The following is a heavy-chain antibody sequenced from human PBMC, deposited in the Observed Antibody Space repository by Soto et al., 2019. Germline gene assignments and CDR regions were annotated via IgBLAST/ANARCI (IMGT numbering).Heavy chain of an antibody. CDR2: INPNSGGT. CDR1: GYTFTGYY. CDR3: ARGGNQINDTFDI. Sequence: ASVKVSCKASGYTFTGYYMHWVRQAPGQGLEWMGRINPNSGGTNYAQKIQGWVTMTRDTSISTAYMELSRLRSDDTAVYYCARGGNQINDTFDIWGQGTMVTVSS. J-gene: IGHJ3*02. V-gene: IGHV1-2*04.